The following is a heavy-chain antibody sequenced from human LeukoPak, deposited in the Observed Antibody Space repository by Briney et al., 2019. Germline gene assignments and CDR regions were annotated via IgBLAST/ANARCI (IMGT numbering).Heavy chain of an antibody. D-gene: IGHD5-24*01. V-gene: IGHV3-7*01. CDR3: ARGDSDGYNWVNAFDI. CDR2: IKQDGSEK. CDR1: GFTFSSYW. Sequence: GGSLRLSCAASGFTFSSYWMSWVRQAPGKGLEWVANIKQDGSEKYYVDSVKGRFTISRDNAKNSLYLQMNSLRAEDTAVYYCARGDSDGYNWVNAFDIWGQGTMVTVSS. J-gene: IGHJ3*02.